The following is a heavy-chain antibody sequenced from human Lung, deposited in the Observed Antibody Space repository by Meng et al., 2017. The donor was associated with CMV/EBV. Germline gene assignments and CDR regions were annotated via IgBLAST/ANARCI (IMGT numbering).Heavy chain of an antibody. CDR2: ISSSSTYI. D-gene: IGHD6-19*01. V-gene: IGHV3-21*01. Sequence: GESLKICCAASGFNFRTYSINWVRQARGKGLEWVSSISSSSTYIYYADSVKGRFTISRDNAKNSLYLQMNSLRDEDTAVYYCARETGSSGWYGPGDWGQGXLVTVSS. J-gene: IGHJ4*02. CDR1: GFNFRTYS. CDR3: ARETGSSGWYGPGD.